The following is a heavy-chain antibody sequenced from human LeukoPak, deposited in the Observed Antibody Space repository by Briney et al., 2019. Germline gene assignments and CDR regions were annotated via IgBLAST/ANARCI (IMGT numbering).Heavy chain of an antibody. J-gene: IGHJ4*02. V-gene: IGHV3-30*18. Sequence: PGGSLRLSCAASGFTFSSFGMHWVRQAPGKGLEWVAVTSFDGSNKYYADSVKGRFTISRDNSKNTLDLQMNSLRAEDTAVYYCAKATNSGWYYFDYWGQGTLVTVSP. D-gene: IGHD6-19*01. CDR1: GFTFSSFG. CDR2: TSFDGSNK. CDR3: AKATNSGWYYFDY.